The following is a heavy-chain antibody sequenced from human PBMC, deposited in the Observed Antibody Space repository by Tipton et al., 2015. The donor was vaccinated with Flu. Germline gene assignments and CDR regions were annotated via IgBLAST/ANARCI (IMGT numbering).Heavy chain of an antibody. J-gene: IGHJ4*02. CDR2: ISGSSRS. D-gene: IGHD2-2*01. V-gene: IGHV3-23*01. CDR3: ATPLLDAPQDY. Sequence: GSLRLSCVASGLMFNTYAMNWVRQAPGRGLEWISSISGSSRSRYAESVQGRFTISRDNSRNTLYLQMDRLRVDDTAIYYCATPLLDAPQDYWGQGTLVTVSS. CDR1: GLMFNTYA.